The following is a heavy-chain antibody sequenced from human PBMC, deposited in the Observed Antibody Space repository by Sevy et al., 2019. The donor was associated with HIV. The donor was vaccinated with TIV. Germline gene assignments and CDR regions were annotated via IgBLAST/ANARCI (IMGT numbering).Heavy chain of an antibody. CDR3: AKDRGAGLGYGLDI. Sequence: GGSLRLSCAASGFTFDDYAMHWVRQAPGKGLEWVSGISWNSGTIGYADSVKGRLTISRDNAKNSLYLQINSLRAEDTALYYCAKDRGAGLGYGLDIWGQGTPVTVSS. CDR1: GFTFDDYA. J-gene: IGHJ6*02. CDR2: ISWNSGTI. V-gene: IGHV3-9*01. D-gene: IGHD1-26*01.